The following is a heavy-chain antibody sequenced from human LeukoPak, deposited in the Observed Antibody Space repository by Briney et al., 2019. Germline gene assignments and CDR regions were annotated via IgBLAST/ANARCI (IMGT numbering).Heavy chain of an antibody. CDR2: ISDSAGRT. CDR3: ATGRYGGNSFDY. CDR1: GFTFSSYA. J-gene: IGHJ4*02. V-gene: IGHV3-23*01. Sequence: GGSLRLSCAASGFTFSSYAMSWVRQAPGEGLEWVSVISDSAGRTDYADSVKGRFTISRDISKNTLYLQMNSLRAEDTAVYYCATGRYGGNSFDYWGQGTLVTVSS. D-gene: IGHD4-23*01.